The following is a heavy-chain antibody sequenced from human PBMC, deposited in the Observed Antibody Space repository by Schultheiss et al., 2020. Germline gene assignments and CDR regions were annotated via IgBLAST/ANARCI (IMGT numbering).Heavy chain of an antibody. D-gene: IGHD2-15*01. CDR1: GGSISSGSYY. CDR2: IYTSGST. Sequence: SETLSLTCTVSGGSISSGSYYWSWIRQPAGKGLEWIGRIYTSGSTNYNPSLKSRVTISVDTSKNQFSLKLSSVTAADTAVYYCARAGVVAATRWFDPWGQGTLGTVAS. J-gene: IGHJ5*02. V-gene: IGHV4-61*02. CDR3: ARAGVVAATRWFDP.